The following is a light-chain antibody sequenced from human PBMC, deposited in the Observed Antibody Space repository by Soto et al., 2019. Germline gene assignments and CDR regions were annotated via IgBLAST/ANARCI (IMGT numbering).Light chain of an antibody. Sequence: EIVLTQSPATLSLSPGERATLSCRASQSVSSYLAWYQQKPGQAPRLLIYDASSRATGIPDRVTGGGSGTDFTLTIGRLQPEDFAVYYCQQYGSSPITFGQGTRLEI. CDR1: QSVSSY. CDR2: DAS. J-gene: IGKJ5*01. CDR3: QQYGSSPIT. V-gene: IGKV3-20*01.